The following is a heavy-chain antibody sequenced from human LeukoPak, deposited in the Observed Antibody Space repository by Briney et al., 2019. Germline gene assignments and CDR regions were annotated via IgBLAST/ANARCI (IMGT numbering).Heavy chain of an antibody. J-gene: IGHJ4*02. CDR1: GYSFTSYG. CDR3: AKDWKMGAGSFDY. V-gene: IGHV3-30*02. Sequence: GESLKISCKGSGYSFTSYGMHWVRQAPGKGLEWVAFIRYDGSNKYYADSVKGRFTISRDNSKNTLYLQMNSLRAEDTAVYYCAKDWKMGAGSFDYWGQGTLVTVSS. D-gene: IGHD3-16*01. CDR2: IRYDGSNK.